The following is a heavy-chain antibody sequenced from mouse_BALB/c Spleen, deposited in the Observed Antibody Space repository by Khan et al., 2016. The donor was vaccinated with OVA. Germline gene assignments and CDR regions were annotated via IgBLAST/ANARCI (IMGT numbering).Heavy chain of an antibody. V-gene: IGHV14-3*02. CDR3: ARDYWDVFAY. CDR1: GFNIKDTY. D-gene: IGHD4-1*01. J-gene: IGHJ3*01. Sequence: VQLKQSGAELVKPGASVKLSCTASGFNIKDTYMHWVKQRPEQGLEWIGRIDPANGNTKFDPRFQGKATITADTSSNTAYLQLSSLTSEDNAVYYCARDYWDVFAYWGQGTLVTVSA. CDR2: IDPANGNT.